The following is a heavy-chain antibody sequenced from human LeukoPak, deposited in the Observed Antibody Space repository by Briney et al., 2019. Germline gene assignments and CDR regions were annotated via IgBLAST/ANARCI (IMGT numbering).Heavy chain of an antibody. CDR3: VRGADAFDI. CDR1: GGSISSYY. Sequence: ASETVSLTCTVSGGSISSYYWSWIRQPAGKGLEWIGRIYTSGSTNYNPSLKSRVTMSVDTSKNQFSLKLSSVTAADKDVYYCVRGADAFDIWGQGTMVTVSS. J-gene: IGHJ3*02. V-gene: IGHV4-4*07. CDR2: IYTSGST.